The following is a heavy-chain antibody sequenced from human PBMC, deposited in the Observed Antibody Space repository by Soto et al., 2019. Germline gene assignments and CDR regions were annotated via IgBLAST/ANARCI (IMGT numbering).Heavy chain of an antibody. J-gene: IGHJ3*02. D-gene: IGHD2-2*01. V-gene: IGHV3-21*01. Sequence: GGPLRLSCAASGFTFSSHGMHWVRQAPGKGLEWVSPICNSSSNKYYADSVKGRVTISRDNAKNSLYLQMNSLRAEDTAVYYCAIYTVRVRYCSSTSCQNAFDIWGQGTMVTVSS. CDR2: ICNSSSNK. CDR3: AIYTVRVRYCSSTSCQNAFDI. CDR1: GFTFSSHG.